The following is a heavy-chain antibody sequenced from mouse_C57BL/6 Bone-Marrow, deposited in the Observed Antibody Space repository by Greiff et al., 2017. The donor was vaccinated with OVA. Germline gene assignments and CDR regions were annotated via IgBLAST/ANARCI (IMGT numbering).Heavy chain of an antibody. V-gene: IGHV5-17*01. J-gene: IGHJ3*01. CDR1: GSTFSNYG. CDR3: ARDRYYGSSSWFAC. Sequence: EVQGVESGGGLVRPGGSLNLSCEASGSTFSNYGMHWVRKAQEKGLEWVANISGGSSTIYYADTVKGRFTISRDNAKNTLFLQMTSLRSEDTAMYYCARDRYYGSSSWFACWGQGTLVTVSA. CDR2: ISGGSSTI. D-gene: IGHD1-1*01.